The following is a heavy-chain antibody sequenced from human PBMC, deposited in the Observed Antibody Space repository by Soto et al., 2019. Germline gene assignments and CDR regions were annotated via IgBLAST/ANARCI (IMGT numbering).Heavy chain of an antibody. Sequence: GGSLRLSCGASGFSFSAYDMHWVRQAPGKALEWVANIADNGGANNHAGSVKGRFTISRDNTKNTLYLQMNSLRLEDTAVYFCAREERPPYNGLDVWGQGTTVTVSS. CDR3: AREERPPYNGLDV. CDR1: GFSFSAYD. CDR2: IADNGGAN. J-gene: IGHJ6*02. D-gene: IGHD1-1*01. V-gene: IGHV3-30*03.